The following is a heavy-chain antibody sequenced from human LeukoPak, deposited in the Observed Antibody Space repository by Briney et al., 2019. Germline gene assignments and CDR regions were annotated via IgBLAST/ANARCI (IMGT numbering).Heavy chain of an antibody. Sequence: GASVKVSCKASGGTFSSYAISWVRQAPGQGLEWMGWMNPNSGNTGYAQKFQGRVTMTRNTSISTAYMELSSLRSEDTAVYYCARGPHVVALGGDYYYMDVWGKGTTVTISS. CDR3: ARGPHVVALGGDYYYMDV. CDR2: MNPNSGNT. CDR1: GGTFSSYA. V-gene: IGHV1-8*02. D-gene: IGHD2-15*01. J-gene: IGHJ6*03.